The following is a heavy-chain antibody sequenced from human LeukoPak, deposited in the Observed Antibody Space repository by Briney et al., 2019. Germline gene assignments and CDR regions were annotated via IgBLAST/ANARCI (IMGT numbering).Heavy chain of an antibody. CDR3: ARGYSVVGPTHPEGVMDV. CDR1: GFTFSSYA. Sequence: GRSLRLSCAASGFTFSSYAMHWVRQAPGKGLEWVAVISYDGSNKYYADSVKGRFTISRDNSKNTLYLQMNSLRAEDTAVYYCARGYSVVGPTHPEGVMDVWGQGTTVTVSS. J-gene: IGHJ6*02. CDR2: ISYDGSNK. V-gene: IGHV3-30-3*01. D-gene: IGHD2-15*01.